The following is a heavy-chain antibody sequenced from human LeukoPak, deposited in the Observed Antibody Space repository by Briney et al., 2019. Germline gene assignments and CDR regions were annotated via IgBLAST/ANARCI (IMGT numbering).Heavy chain of an antibody. Sequence: KSGGPLTLSCAASGFTFRDYYMSWLRQARGKGPEGVTYMTESGHRIYYADSVKGRFTISRDNTQNSLYLQMNSLRAEDTAVYYCARDPGLYSNGWEYYFDSWGQGTLVTVSS. V-gene: IGHV3-11*01. CDR3: ARDPGLYSNGWEYYFDS. CDR2: MTESGHRI. J-gene: IGHJ4*02. D-gene: IGHD6-19*01. CDR1: GFTFRDYY.